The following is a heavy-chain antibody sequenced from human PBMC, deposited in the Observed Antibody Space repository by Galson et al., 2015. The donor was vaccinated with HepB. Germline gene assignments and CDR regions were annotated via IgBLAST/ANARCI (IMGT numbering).Heavy chain of an antibody. Sequence: SLRLSCAASGFTFDDYTMHWVRQAPGKGLEWVSLISWDGGSTYYADSVKGRFTISRDNSKNSLYLQMNSLRIEDTALYYCAKAGVSYGYAFVYWCQGTLVTVSS. CDR3: AKAGVSYGYAFVY. CDR1: GFTFDDYT. D-gene: IGHD5-18*01. V-gene: IGHV3-43*01. CDR2: ISWDGGST. J-gene: IGHJ4*02.